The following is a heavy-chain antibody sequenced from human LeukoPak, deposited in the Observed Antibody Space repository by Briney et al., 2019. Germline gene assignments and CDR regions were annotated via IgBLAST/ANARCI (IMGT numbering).Heavy chain of an antibody. CDR3: GRKAGDCGGGSCYSIDY. D-gene: IGHD2-15*01. Sequence: SVKVSCKAFGGSFSSEAISWVRQAPGQGLEWMGGIIPIFGTANYAQKFQGRVTITTDESTTTAYMEVSSLRSEDTAVYYCGRKAGDCGGGSCYSIDYWGQGTLVTVSS. J-gene: IGHJ4*02. V-gene: IGHV1-69*05. CDR1: GGSFSSEA. CDR2: IIPIFGTA.